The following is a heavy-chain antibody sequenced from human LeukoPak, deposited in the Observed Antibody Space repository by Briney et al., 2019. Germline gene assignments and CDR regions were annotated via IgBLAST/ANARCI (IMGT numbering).Heavy chain of an antibody. J-gene: IGHJ4*02. V-gene: IGHV1-46*01. CDR3: ARVDRWGLGHPIDY. CDR1: GYTFTSYY. CDR2: INPSGGST. Sequence: ASVTVSCKASGYTFTSYYMHWVRQAPGQGLEWMGIINPSGGSTSYAQKFQGRVTMTRDTSISTAYMELSRLRSDDTAVYYCARVDRWGLGHPIDYWGQGTLVTVSS. D-gene: IGHD7-27*01.